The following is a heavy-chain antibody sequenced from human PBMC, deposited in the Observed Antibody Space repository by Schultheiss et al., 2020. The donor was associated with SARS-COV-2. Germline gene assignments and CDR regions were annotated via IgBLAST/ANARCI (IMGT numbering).Heavy chain of an antibody. V-gene: IGHV5-51*01. J-gene: IGHJ6*02. Sequence: GGSLRLSCKGSGYSFTTYWIDWVRQMPGKGLEWMGIIYPGDSDTRYSPSFQGQVTISADKSISTAYLQWSSLKASDTAMYYCARHLDIVATANYGMDVWGQGTTVTVSS. CDR3: ARHLDIVATANYGMDV. CDR2: IYPGDSDT. CDR1: GYSFTTYW. D-gene: IGHD5-12*01.